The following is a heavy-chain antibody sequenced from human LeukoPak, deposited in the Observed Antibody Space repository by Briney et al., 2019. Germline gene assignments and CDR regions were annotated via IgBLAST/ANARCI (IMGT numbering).Heavy chain of an antibody. V-gene: IGHV4-39*01. Sequence: PSETLSLTCSVSGGSIISSSYYWGWIRQSPGKGLEWIGRIYYSGSTYYNPSLKSRLTMSVDTSKNQFSLKLSSVTAADTAVYYCARQKITTSDYWGQGTMVTVSS. CDR3: ARQKITTSDY. CDR1: GGSIISSSYY. J-gene: IGHJ4*02. CDR2: IYYSGST. D-gene: IGHD3-22*01.